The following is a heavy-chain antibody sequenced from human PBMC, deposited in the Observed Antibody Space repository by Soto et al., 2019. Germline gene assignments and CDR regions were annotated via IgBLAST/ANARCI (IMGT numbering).Heavy chain of an antibody. CDR3: ARGSNGCPEWENRFAP. V-gene: IGHV3-23*01. J-gene: IGHJ5*02. Sequence: EAHLLESGGKLVKPGESLRLSCEASGFTFGPYAMSWVRQAPGKGLEWVSAIGGGDDNTFYTDSVRGRFTIYRDNSRNPLYLQMNRLRVEDTAMYYCARGSNGCPEWENRFAPWGQGTLVTVSS. D-gene: IGHD1-26*01. CDR1: GFTFGPYA. CDR2: IGGGDDNT.